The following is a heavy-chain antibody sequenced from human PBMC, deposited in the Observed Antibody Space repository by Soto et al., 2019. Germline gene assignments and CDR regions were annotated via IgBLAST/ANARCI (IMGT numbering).Heavy chain of an antibody. CDR1: GYTFTSYG. Sequence: QVQLVQSGAEEKKPGASVKVSYKASGYTFTSYGMHWVRQAPGQRLEWMGWINAGNGNTKYSQKFQGRVTITRDTSASKAYMELSSLRSEDTAVYYCARGLGGARTYFDYWGQGTLVTVSS. CDR2: INAGNGNT. D-gene: IGHD3-10*01. J-gene: IGHJ4*02. CDR3: ARGLGGARTYFDY. V-gene: IGHV1-3*05.